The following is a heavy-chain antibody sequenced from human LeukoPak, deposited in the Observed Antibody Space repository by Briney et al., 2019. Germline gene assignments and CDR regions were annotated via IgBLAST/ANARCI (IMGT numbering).Heavy chain of an antibody. J-gene: IGHJ4*02. CDR2: ISYDGSNK. V-gene: IGHV3-30*03. D-gene: IGHD3-10*01. Sequence: PARSLRLSCAASGFTFSSYGMHGVRQAPCKELEWVAVISYDGSNKYYADSVKGRFTISRDNSKNTLYLQMNSLRAEDTAVYYCAIYGSGEIDYWGQGTLVTVSS. CDR1: GFTFSSYG. CDR3: AIYGSGEIDY.